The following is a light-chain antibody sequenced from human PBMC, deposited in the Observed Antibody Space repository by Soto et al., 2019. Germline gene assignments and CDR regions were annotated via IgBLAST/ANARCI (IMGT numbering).Light chain of an antibody. Sequence: QSALTQPASVSGSPGQSITISCTGTSSDVGGYNFVSWYQQHPGKVPKLMIFDVNRRPSGVSDRFSGSKSGNTASLTISGLQAEDEGDYYCCSYTSSSPRVFGSGTKLTVL. CDR1: SSDVGGYNF. J-gene: IGLJ1*01. CDR3: CSYTSSSPRV. CDR2: DVN. V-gene: IGLV2-14*03.